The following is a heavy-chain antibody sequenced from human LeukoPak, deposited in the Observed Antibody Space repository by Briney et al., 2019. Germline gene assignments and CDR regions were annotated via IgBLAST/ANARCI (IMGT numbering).Heavy chain of an antibody. J-gene: IGHJ6*02. CDR2: IIYDGTNQ. Sequence: GGSLRLSCAASGFTFRDYAMHWVRQAPGKGLEWVAVIIYDGTNQYYADSVKGLFTIPRDNSKNTLYLQMNSLRAEDTAVYYCARARLRYFDWLLVTDYGMDVWGQGTTVTVSS. CDR3: ARARLRYFDWLLVTDYGMDV. CDR1: GFTFRDYA. V-gene: IGHV3-30-3*01. D-gene: IGHD3-9*01.